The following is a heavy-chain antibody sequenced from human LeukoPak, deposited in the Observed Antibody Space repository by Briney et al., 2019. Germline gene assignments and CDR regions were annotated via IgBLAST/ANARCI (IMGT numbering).Heavy chain of an antibody. CDR2: IWFDGSNT. CDR3: ARNIPGSYYFDY. V-gene: IGHV3-33*08. Sequence: GRSLRLSCAASGFTFSSYWMHWVRQAPGKGLEWVAVIWFDGSNTYYADSVKGRFTISRDNSKNTLYLQMNSLRAEDTAVFYCARNIPGSYYFDYWGQGTLVTVSS. J-gene: IGHJ4*02. D-gene: IGHD3-10*01. CDR1: GFTFSSYW.